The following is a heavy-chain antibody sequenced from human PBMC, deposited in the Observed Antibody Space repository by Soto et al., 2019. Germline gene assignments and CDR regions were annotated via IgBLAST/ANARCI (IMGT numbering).Heavy chain of an antibody. D-gene: IGHD6-19*01. J-gene: IGHJ4*02. CDR3: ARGGAVAGMGGFYY. CDR1: GFTFSRHA. Sequence: QVQLVESGGGVVQPGRSLRLSCAASGFTFSRHAMNWVRQAPGKGLECVALISYDGNNKYYADSVTGRFTISRDNSENALYLRMNSLRVEDTAVYYCARGGAVAGMGGFYYWGQGSLVTVSS. V-gene: IGHV3-30-3*01. CDR2: ISYDGNNK.